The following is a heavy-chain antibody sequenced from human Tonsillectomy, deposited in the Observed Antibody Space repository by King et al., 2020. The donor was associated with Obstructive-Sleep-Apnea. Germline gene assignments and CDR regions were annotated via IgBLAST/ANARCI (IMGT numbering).Heavy chain of an antibody. CDR1: GYSFTSYW. D-gene: IGHD6-19*01. Sequence: QLVQSGAEVKKPGASLRISCKGSGYSFTSYWITWVRQMPGKGLEWMGRIDPSDSYTNYSPSFQGHVTISADKSISTAYLQWSSLKASDTAMYYCARSLHGAMAGKEGDYWGQGTLVTVSS. J-gene: IGHJ4*02. V-gene: IGHV5-10-1*01. CDR3: ARSLHGAMAGKEGDY. CDR2: IDPSDSYT.